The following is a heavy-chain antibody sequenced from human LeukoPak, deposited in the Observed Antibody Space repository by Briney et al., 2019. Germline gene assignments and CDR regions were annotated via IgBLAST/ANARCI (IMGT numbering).Heavy chain of an antibody. CDR2: IWYDGSNK. V-gene: IGHV3-33*01. D-gene: IGHD2-2*01. CDR3: ARRERIGYCSSTSCNNYYYYMDV. J-gene: IGHJ6*03. Sequence: TGGSLRLSCAASGFTFSSYGMHWVRQAPGKGLEWVAVIWYDGSNKYYADSVKGRFTISRDNSKNTLYLQMNSLRAEDTAVYYCARRERIGYCSSTSCNNYYYYMDVWVKGTTVTVSS. CDR1: GFTFSSYG.